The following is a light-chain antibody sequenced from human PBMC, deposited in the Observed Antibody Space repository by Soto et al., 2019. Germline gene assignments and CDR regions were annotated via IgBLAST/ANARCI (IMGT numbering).Light chain of an antibody. CDR3: HQYYGNPS. CDR1: QSVLHRSNNKNY. J-gene: IGKJ2*01. CDR2: WTS. V-gene: IGKV4-1*01. Sequence: DIVMTQSPDSLAVSLGERATINCKSSQSVLHRSNNKNYLAWYQQKPGQPHKLLIYWTSTRESGVPERFGGSGAGTDFTLTINSLQAEDVAVYYCHQYYGNPSFGQGTKLEIK.